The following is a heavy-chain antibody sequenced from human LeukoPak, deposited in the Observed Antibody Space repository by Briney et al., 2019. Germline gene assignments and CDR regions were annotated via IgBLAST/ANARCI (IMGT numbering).Heavy chain of an antibody. Sequence: GGSLRLSCTASGFIFSRYGLHWVRQAPGKGLEWVAVIWSDGSNEYYADSVKGRFTISRDNSKNTLYLQMSSLRAEDTAVYYCARDLDRSTYGMDVWGQGTTVTVSS. D-gene: IGHD2-2*03. V-gene: IGHV3-33*01. CDR2: IWSDGSNE. CDR3: ARDLDRSTYGMDV. J-gene: IGHJ6*02. CDR1: GFIFSRYG.